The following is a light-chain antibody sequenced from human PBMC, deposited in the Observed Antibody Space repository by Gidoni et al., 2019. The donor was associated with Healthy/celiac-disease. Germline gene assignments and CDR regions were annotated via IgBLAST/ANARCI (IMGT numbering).Light chain of an antibody. Sequence: GERATINCKSSQSVLYSSNNKNYLAWYQQKPGHPPKLLIYWASTRESGVPDRFSGSASGTDFTLTISSLQAEDVAVYYCQQYYSTTLTFGGGTKVEIK. V-gene: IGKV4-1*01. CDR2: WAS. CDR3: QQYYSTTLT. CDR1: QSVLYSSNNKNY. J-gene: IGKJ4*01.